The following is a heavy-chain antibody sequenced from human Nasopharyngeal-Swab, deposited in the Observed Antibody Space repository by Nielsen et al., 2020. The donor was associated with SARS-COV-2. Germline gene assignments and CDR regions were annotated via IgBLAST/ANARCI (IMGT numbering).Heavy chain of an antibody. Sequence: GGSLRLSCKGSGYSFTSYWIGGVRQMPGKGLEWMGIIYPGDSATRYSPSFQGQVTISADKSIRTAYLQWSSLKASDTAMYYCARRRGVAGSRYYYFDYWGQGTLVTVSS. CDR1: GYSFTSYW. CDR3: ARRRGVAGSRYYYFDY. V-gene: IGHV5-51*01. J-gene: IGHJ4*02. D-gene: IGHD6-19*01. CDR2: IYPGDSAT.